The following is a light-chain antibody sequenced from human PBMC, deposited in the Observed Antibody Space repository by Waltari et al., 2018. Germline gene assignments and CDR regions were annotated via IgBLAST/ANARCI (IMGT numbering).Light chain of an antibody. Sequence: EIVLTQSPATLSLSPGERATLSCRASQSVTNLLGWYQQKPGQAPRLLISDASNRATGIPARFRGSGSGTDFTLTISSLEPEDFAIYYCQQRKSWPLTFGGGTKVEIK. CDR2: DAS. CDR1: QSVTNL. J-gene: IGKJ4*01. CDR3: QQRKSWPLT. V-gene: IGKV3-11*01.